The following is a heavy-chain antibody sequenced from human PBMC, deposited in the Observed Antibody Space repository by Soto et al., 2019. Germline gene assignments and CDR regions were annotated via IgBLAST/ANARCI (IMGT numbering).Heavy chain of an antibody. V-gene: IGHV4-34*01. J-gene: IGHJ3*02. CDR1: GGSFSGYY. CDR2: INHSGST. CDR3: ARGDYGDYVYAFDI. D-gene: IGHD4-17*01. Sequence: TSETLSLTCAFYGGSFSGYYWSLIRQPPGKGLEWIGEINHSGSTNYNPSLKSRVTISVDTSKNQFSLKLSSVTAADTAVYYCARGDYGDYVYAFDIWGQGTMVTVS.